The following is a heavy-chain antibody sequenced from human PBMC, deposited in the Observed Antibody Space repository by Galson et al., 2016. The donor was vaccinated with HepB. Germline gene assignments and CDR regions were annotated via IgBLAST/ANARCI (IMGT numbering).Heavy chain of an antibody. J-gene: IGHJ1*01. CDR1: GFTFSSYA. V-gene: IGHV3-23*01. CDR2: ISTSGGST. CDR3: AKVVGTATYGYLQY. D-gene: IGHD1-26*01. Sequence: SLRLSCAASGFTFSSYAMSWVRQAPGKGLEWVSAISTSGGSTYYADSVQGRFTISRDKSKNTLYLQVNSLRVEDTAVYYCAKVVGTATYGYLQYWGQGTLVSVSS.